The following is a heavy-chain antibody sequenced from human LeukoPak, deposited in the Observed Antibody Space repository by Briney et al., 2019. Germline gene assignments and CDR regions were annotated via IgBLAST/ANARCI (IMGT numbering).Heavy chain of an antibody. CDR3: ASDFFMVWFGDRYYFDY. Sequence: PSETLSLTCTVSGGSISSSSYYWGWIRQPPGKGLEWIGEINHSGSTNYNPSLKSRVTISVDTSKNQFSLKLRSVTAADTAVYYCASDFFMVWFGDRYYFDYWGQGTLVTVSS. CDR1: GGSISSSSYY. J-gene: IGHJ4*02. D-gene: IGHD3-10*01. CDR2: INHSGST. V-gene: IGHV4-39*01.